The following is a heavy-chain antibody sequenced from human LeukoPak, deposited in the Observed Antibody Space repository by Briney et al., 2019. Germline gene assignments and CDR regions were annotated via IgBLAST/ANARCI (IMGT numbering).Heavy chain of an antibody. J-gene: IGHJ3*01. CDR3: ATARLGSGLEGAFDL. Sequence: KPPETLSLTCTVSGGSISSYYWSWIRQPPGKGLEWIGYIYYSGSTNYNPSLKSRVTISVDTSKKHFSLKLSSVTAADTAVYYCATARLGSGLEGAFDLWGQGTMVTVSS. V-gene: IGHV4-59*01. D-gene: IGHD6-25*01. CDR1: GGSISSYY. CDR2: IYYSGST.